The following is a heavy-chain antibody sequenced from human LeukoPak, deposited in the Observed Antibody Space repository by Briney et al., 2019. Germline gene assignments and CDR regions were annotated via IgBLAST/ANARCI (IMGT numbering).Heavy chain of an antibody. CDR1: GYTFTSYY. CDR2: INPSGGST. J-gene: IGHJ5*02. V-gene: IGHV1-46*01. D-gene: IGHD6-19*01. CDR3: ARGGGWRNWFDP. Sequence: EASVKVSCKASGYTFTSYYIHWVRQAPGQGLEWMGLINPSGGSTNYAQKFQGRVTMARDTSTSTVYMELSSLRSDDTAVYYCARGGGWRNWFDPWGQGTLVTVSS.